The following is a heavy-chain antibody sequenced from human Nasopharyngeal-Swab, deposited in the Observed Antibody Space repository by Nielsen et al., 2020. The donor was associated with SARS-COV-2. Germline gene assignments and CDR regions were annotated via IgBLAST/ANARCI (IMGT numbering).Heavy chain of an antibody. CDR1: GGSVSDYY. J-gene: IGHJ5*01. CDR2: ISHTGST. Sequence: SETLSLTCGVFGGSVSDYYWSWIRQPPGKGLEWIGEISHTGSTNYNPSLKSRVTISADTSKNQFSLNLSSVTAADTAVYYCARGLVDVNMMLVVIGFSYWLDSWGQGTLVTVSS. D-gene: IGHD3-22*01. V-gene: IGHV4-34*01. CDR3: ARGLVDVNMMLVVIGFSYWLDS.